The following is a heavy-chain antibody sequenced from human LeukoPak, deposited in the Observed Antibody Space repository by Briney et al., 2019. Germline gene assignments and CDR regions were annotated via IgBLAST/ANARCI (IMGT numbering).Heavy chain of an antibody. V-gene: IGHV4-61*02. CDR3: ARQTIAAAGSGWFDP. J-gene: IGHJ5*02. CDR2: IYTSGST. CDR1: GGSISSGSYY. D-gene: IGHD6-13*01. Sequence: PSETLSLTCTVSGGSISSGSYYWSWIRQPAGKGLEWIGRIYTSGSTNYNPSLKSRVTISVDTSKNQFSLKLSSVIAADTAVYYCARQTIAAAGSGWFDPWGQGTLVTVSS.